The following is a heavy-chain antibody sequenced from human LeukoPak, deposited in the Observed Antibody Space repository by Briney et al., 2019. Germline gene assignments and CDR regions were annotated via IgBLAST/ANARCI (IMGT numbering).Heavy chain of an antibody. CDR1: GYSFTSYW. V-gene: IGHV5-51*01. CDR3: AAKPYSSSSWFDP. J-gene: IGHJ5*02. D-gene: IGHD6-6*01. CDR2: IYPRDSDT. Sequence: GESLKISCKGAGYSFTSYWIGWGRRMPGKGREGMVIIYPRDSDTKYSPSFQGQVSISADKSISTAYLQWSSLKASDTAMYYCAAKPYSSSSWFDPWGQGTLVTASS.